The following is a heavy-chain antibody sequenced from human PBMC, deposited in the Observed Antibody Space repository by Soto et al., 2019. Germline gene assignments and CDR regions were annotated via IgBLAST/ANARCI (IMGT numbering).Heavy chain of an antibody. CDR3: ARDYYDSRGYPPDAFDL. Sequence: GASVKVSCKASGYTFTSYGISWVRQAPGQGLEWMGWISAYNGNTNYAQKLQGRVTMTTDTSTSTSYMELRSLRSDDTAVYYCARDYYDSRGYPPDAFDLWGQGTLVTVSS. CDR1: GYTFTSYG. D-gene: IGHD3-22*01. V-gene: IGHV1-18*01. CDR2: ISAYNGNT. J-gene: IGHJ3*01.